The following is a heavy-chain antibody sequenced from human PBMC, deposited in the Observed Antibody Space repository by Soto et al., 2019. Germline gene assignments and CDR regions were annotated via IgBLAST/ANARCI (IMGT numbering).Heavy chain of an antibody. D-gene: IGHD6-13*01. CDR1: GGTSSTYT. J-gene: IGHJ3*02. Sequence: QVQLVQSGAEVKKPGSSVKVSCKASGGTSSTYTVIWVRQAPGQGLEWMGRIIPMLDITNTAQSFQGRVTITADKSTSTAYLELSTLRSDDTAIYFCTLGSWSAETFDIWGRGTMVTVSS. V-gene: IGHV1-69*02. CDR2: IIPMLDIT. CDR3: TLGSWSAETFDI.